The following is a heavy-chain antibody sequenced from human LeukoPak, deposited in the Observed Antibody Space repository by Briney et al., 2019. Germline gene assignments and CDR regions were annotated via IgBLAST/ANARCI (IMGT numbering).Heavy chain of an antibody. CDR3: AREDYGDYSYYFDY. CDR2: IYYSGST. Sequence: SETLSLTCTVSGGSISSYYWSWIRQPPGKGLEWIGYIYYSGSTNYNPSLKSRVTISVDTSKNQFSLKLSSVTAADTAVYYCAREDYGDYSYYFDYWGQGTLVTVSP. J-gene: IGHJ4*02. CDR1: GGSISSYY. V-gene: IGHV4-59*01. D-gene: IGHD4-17*01.